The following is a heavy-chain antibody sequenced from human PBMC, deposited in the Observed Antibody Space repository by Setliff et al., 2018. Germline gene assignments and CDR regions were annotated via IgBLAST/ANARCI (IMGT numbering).Heavy chain of an antibody. V-gene: IGHV3-11*04. Sequence: PGGSLRLSCAASGFTFSNAWMSWVRQAPGKGLEWISYLNNDGTTIYYADSVRGRFTISRDNARDSLYLQMNSLRAEDTAVYYCVRDTTSGWMLTNWGQGTLVTVS. CDR1: GFTFSNAW. CDR3: VRDTTSGWMLTN. CDR2: LNNDGTTI. D-gene: IGHD6-25*01. J-gene: IGHJ4*02.